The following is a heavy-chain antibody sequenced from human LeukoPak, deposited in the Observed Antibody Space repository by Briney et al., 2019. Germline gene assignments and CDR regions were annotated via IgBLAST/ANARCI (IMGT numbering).Heavy chain of an antibody. CDR2: ISSSGSTI. V-gene: IGHV3-48*01. Sequence: PGGSLRLSCGAFGFTFSYYGMHWVRQAPGKGLEWVSYISSSGSTIYYADSVKGRFTISRDNAKNSLYLQMNSLRAEDTAVYYCARLPAGNLGYCSGGSCYSIAYWGQGTLVTVSS. CDR3: ARLPAGNLGYCSGGSCYSIAY. J-gene: IGHJ4*02. D-gene: IGHD2-15*01. CDR1: GFTFSYYG.